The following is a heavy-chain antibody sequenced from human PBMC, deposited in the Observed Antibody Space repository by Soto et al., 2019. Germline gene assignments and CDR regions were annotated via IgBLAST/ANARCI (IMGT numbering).Heavy chain of an antibody. J-gene: IGHJ4*02. V-gene: IGHV4-30-2*01. D-gene: IGHD3-16*02. Sequence: SETLSLTCAVSGGSISSGGYSWSWIRQPPGKGLEWIGYIYDSGSTYYNPSLKSRVTISVDRSKNQFSLKLSSVTAADTAVYYCARGLRLGEFSLWGQGTLVTVSS. CDR2: IYDSGST. CDR1: GGSISSGGYS. CDR3: ARGLRLGEFSL.